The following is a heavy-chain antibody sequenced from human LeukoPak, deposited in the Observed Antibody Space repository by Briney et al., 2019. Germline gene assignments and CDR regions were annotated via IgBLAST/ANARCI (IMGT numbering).Heavy chain of an antibody. D-gene: IGHD2-2*01. Sequence: SETLSLTCTVSGGSISSYYWSWIRQPPGKGLEWLGYIYYSGSTNYNPSLKSRVTISVDTSKNQFSLKLSSVTAADTAVYYCARFHSSSSWDYYYGLDVWGQGTTVTVSS. J-gene: IGHJ6*02. CDR2: IYYSGST. CDR3: ARFHSSSSWDYYYGLDV. CDR1: GGSISSYY. V-gene: IGHV4-59*01.